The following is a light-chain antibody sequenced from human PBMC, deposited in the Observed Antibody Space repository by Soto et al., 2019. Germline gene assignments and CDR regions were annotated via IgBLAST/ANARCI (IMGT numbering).Light chain of an antibody. CDR1: QSISNW. V-gene: IGKV1-5*03. Sequence: DIQMTQSPSTLSASVGDRVTITCRASQSISNWLAWYQQKPGKAPKLLIYKASILESGVPSRFSGSGSGTEFTLAISSLQPDDFATYYCRQSSDYTLTFGGGTKVEIK. J-gene: IGKJ4*01. CDR3: RQSSDYTLT. CDR2: KAS.